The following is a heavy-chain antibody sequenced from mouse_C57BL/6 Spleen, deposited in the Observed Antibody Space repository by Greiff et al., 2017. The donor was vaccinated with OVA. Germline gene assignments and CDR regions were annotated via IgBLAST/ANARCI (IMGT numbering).Heavy chain of an antibody. J-gene: IGHJ2*01. CDR3: TRGPIYGSSRDY. CDR2: IHPNSGST. V-gene: IGHV1-64*01. D-gene: IGHD1-1*01. CDR1: GYTFTSYW. Sequence: VQLQQPGAELVKPGASVKLSCKASGYTFTSYWMHWVKQRPEQGLEWIGMIHPNSGSTNYNEKFKSKATLTVDKSSSTAYMQLSSLTSEDSAVYYCTRGPIYGSSRDYWGQGTTLTVSS.